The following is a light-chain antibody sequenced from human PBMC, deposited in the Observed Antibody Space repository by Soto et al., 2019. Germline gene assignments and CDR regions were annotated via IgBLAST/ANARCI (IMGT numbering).Light chain of an antibody. Sequence: QSALTQPASVSGSPGQSITISCTGTNSDVGGYNYVSWYQQHPGKAPKLMIYEVSNRPSGVSNRFFGSKSGNTASLTISGLPAEDEADYYCNSYTSSSPYVSGTGTKLTVL. CDR1: NSDVGGYNY. CDR2: EVS. CDR3: NSYTSSSPYV. V-gene: IGLV2-14*01. J-gene: IGLJ1*01.